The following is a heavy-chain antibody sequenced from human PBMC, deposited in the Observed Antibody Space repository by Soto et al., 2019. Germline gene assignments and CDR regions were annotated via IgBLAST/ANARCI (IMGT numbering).Heavy chain of an antibody. V-gene: IGHV4-59*08. CDR1: GGSVSSYY. CDR2: IYYSGST. J-gene: IGHJ6*03. CDR3: ARMGNDYDILTDYMDV. Sequence: SETLSLTCTVSGGSVSSYYWSWIRQSPGKGLEWIGYIYYSGSTNYNPSLKSRVTISVDTSKNQFSLKLSSVTAADTAVYYCARMGNDYDILTDYMDVWGKGTTVTVS. D-gene: IGHD3-9*01.